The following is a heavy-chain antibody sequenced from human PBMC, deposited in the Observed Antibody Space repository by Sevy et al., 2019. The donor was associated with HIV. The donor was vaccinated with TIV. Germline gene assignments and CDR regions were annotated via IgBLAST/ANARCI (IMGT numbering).Heavy chain of an antibody. D-gene: IGHD3-10*01. CDR3: AAEGFGDLLAL. CDR2: IYYSGST. Sequence: SETLSLTCTVSGGSISSYYWSWIRQPPGKGLEWIGYIYYSGSTNYNPSLKSRVTISVDTSKNRFSLKLTSVTAADTAVYYCAAEGFGDLLALWGQGTTVTVSS. CDR1: GGSISSYY. J-gene: IGHJ6*02. V-gene: IGHV4-59*12.